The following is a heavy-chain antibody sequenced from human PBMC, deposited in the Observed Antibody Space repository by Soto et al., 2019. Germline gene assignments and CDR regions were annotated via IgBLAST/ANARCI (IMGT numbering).Heavy chain of an antibody. CDR3: ATTLMITFGGVIVPRFDY. D-gene: IGHD3-16*02. CDR1: GGTFSSYA. CDR2: IIPIFGKA. J-gene: IGHJ4*02. V-gene: IGHV1-69*13. Sequence: SVKVSCKASGGTFSSYAISWVRQAPGQGLEWMGGIIPIFGKANYAQKFQGRVTITADESTSTAYMELSSLRSEDTAVYYCATTLMITFGGVIVPRFDYWGQGTLVTVSS.